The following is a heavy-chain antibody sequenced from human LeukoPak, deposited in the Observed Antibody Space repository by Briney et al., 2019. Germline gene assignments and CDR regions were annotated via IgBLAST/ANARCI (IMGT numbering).Heavy chain of an antibody. CDR1: GGSISSHY. V-gene: IGHV4-59*11. CDR2: IYYSGST. CDR3: ASALIVVVPTASYYYMDV. D-gene: IGHD2-2*01. Sequence: PSETLSLTCTVSGGSISSHYWSWIRQPPGKGLEWIGYIYYSGSTNYNPSLKSRVTISVDTSKNQFSLKLSSVTAADTAVYYGASALIVVVPTASYYYMDVWGKGTTVTVSS. J-gene: IGHJ6*03.